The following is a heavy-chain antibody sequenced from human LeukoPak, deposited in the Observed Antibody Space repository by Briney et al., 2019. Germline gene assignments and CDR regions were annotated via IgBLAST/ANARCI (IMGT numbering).Heavy chain of an antibody. V-gene: IGHV4-4*07. CDR3: ARGDYYDSSGMP. Sequence: SETLSLTCTVSGGSIRSYYWSWIRQPAGKGLEWIGRIYTSGSTNYNPSLKSRVTMSVDTSKSQFSLNLSSVTVADTAVYYCARGDYYDSSGMPWGQGTLVTVSS. CDR2: IYTSGST. J-gene: IGHJ5*02. CDR1: GGSIRSYY. D-gene: IGHD3-22*01.